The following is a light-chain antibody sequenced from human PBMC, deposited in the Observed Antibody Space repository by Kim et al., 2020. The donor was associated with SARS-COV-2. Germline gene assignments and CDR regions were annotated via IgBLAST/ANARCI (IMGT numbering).Light chain of an antibody. V-gene: IGLV1-47*01. CDR1: SSMIGRNY. Sequence: GPKLPVSCSVGSSMIGRNYITGYQQFPRTAPKLLIYSNTLQPSGVPDRFSGSKSGTSASLAISGLRSEDEATYYCEVWDDSLSGVVFGGGTQLTVL. CDR2: SNT. J-gene: IGLJ2*01. CDR3: EVWDDSLSGVV.